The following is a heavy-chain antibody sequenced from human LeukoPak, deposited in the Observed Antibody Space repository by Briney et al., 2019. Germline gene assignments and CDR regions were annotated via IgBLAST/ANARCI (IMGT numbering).Heavy chain of an antibody. CDR2: ISSSSSYI. Sequence: PGGSLRLSCAASRFTFSSYSMNWVRQAPGKGLEWGSSISSSSSYIYYADSVKGRFTISRDNAKNSLYLQMNSLRAEDTAVYYCARDLGGDYDVLTGYYTDDYYYYGMDVWGQGTTVTVSS. D-gene: IGHD3-9*01. V-gene: IGHV3-21*01. CDR1: RFTFSSYS. CDR3: ARDLGGDYDVLTGYYTDDYYYYGMDV. J-gene: IGHJ6*02.